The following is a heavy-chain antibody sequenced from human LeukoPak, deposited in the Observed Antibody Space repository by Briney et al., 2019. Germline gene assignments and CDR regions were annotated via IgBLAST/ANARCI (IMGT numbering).Heavy chain of an antibody. Sequence: PGGPLRLSCAASGFTFSGFSMSWVRQSPTKGLEWVANIKQDGSERYYVDPVKGRFTISRDNAKNSLSLQMNNLRVEDTAVYYCARAGSHWHYVYWGQGTVVTVSS. CDR1: GFTFSGFS. J-gene: IGHJ4*02. D-gene: IGHD3-10*01. V-gene: IGHV3-7*01. CDR3: ARAGSHWHYVY. CDR2: IKQDGSER.